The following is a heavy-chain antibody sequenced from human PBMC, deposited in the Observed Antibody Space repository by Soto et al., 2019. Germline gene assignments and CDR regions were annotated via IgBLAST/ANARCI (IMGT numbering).Heavy chain of an antibody. CDR1: GGSFSGYY. CDR3: ARAYDYRDPRDALDT. D-gene: IGHD4-17*01. V-gene: IGHV4-34*02. CDR2: INHSGST. Sequence: QVQLQQWGAGLLKPSGTLSLTCAVYGGSFSGYYWNWIRQPPGKGLEWNGKINHSGSTNYNPSLKSRVTISVDTSKNQFSLRLSSVTAADTAVYYCARAYDYRDPRDALDTWGQGTMVIVSS. J-gene: IGHJ3*02.